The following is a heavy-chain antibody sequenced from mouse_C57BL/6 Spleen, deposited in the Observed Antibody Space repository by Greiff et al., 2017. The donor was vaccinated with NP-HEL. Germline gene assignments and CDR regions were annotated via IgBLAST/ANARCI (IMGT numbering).Heavy chain of an antibody. V-gene: IGHV1-4*01. CDR3: ASITTADYFDY. D-gene: IGHD1-1*01. Sequence: QVQLKQSGAELARPGASVKMSCKASGYTFTSYTMHWVKQRPGQGLEWIGYINPSSGYTKYNQKFKDKATLTADKSSSTAYMQLSSLTSEDSAVYYCASITTADYFDYWGQGTTLTVSS. CDR1: GYTFTSYT. CDR2: INPSSGYT. J-gene: IGHJ2*01.